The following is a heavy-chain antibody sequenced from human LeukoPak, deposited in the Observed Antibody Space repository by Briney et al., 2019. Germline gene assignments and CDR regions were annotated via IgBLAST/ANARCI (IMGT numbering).Heavy chain of an antibody. Sequence: SETLSLTCTVSGGSIGDTTSYWGWFRQPPGKGLEWIGIIYYVGNAYYNPSLMSRVTMSVDTSKNQFSLKVDSVTAADTSIYYCARHLGYRGPANYWGQGTLVTVSS. J-gene: IGHJ4*02. V-gene: IGHV4-39*01. CDR1: GGSIGDTTSY. CDR2: IYYVGNA. CDR3: ARHLGYRGPANY. D-gene: IGHD5-18*01.